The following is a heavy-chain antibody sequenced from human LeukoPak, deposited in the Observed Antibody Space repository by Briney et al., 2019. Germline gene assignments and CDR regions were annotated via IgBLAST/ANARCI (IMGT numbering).Heavy chain of an antibody. CDR2: ISSSSSTI. D-gene: IGHD6-19*01. CDR1: GFTFSCYS. Sequence: GGSLRLSCAASGFTFSCYSMNWVRQAAGKGVEWVSYISSSSSTIYYADSVKGRFTISRDNAKNSLYPQMNSLRAEDTAVYYCARDGTSSGWYVDYWGQGTLVTVSS. V-gene: IGHV3-48*01. CDR3: ARDGTSSGWYVDY. J-gene: IGHJ4*02.